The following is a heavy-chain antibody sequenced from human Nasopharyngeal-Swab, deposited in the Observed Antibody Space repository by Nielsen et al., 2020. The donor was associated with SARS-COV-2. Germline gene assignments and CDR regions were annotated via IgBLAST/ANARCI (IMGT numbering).Heavy chain of an antibody. Sequence: GSLRLSCTVSGGSISSYYWSWIRQPPGKGLEWIGYIYYSGSTYYNPSLKSRVTISVDTSKNQFSLKLSSVTAADTAVYYCARQPKQWLVQNPKLYFDYWGQGTLVTVSS. V-gene: IGHV4-59*08. J-gene: IGHJ4*02. CDR1: GGSISSYY. CDR3: ARQPKQWLVQNPKLYFDY. CDR2: IYYSGST. D-gene: IGHD6-19*01.